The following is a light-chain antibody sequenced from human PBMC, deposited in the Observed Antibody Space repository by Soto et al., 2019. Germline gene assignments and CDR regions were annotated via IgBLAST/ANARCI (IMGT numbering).Light chain of an antibody. Sequence: QSALTQPASVSGSLGQSITISCTGTISDIGSYHYVSWYQHHPGKAPKLIIYDNHKRPSGIPDRFSGSKSGTSATLDITGLQTGDEADYYCGTWDSRLSTVLFGGGTKLTVL. J-gene: IGLJ2*01. CDR3: GTWDSRLSTVL. V-gene: IGLV1-51*01. CDR2: DNH. CDR1: ISDIGSYHY.